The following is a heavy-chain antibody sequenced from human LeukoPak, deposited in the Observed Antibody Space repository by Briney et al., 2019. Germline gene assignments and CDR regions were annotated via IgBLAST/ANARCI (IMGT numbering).Heavy chain of an antibody. D-gene: IGHD1-26*01. CDR3: AREWELGFWFDP. J-gene: IGHJ5*02. CDR2: INPNSGGT. V-gene: IGHV1-2*02. Sequence: ASVKVSCKASGYTFTGYYMHWVRQAPGQGLEWMGWINPNSGGTNYAQKFQGRVTMTRDTSISPAYMELSRLRSDDTAVYYCAREWELGFWFDPWGQGTLVTVSS. CDR1: GYTFTGYY.